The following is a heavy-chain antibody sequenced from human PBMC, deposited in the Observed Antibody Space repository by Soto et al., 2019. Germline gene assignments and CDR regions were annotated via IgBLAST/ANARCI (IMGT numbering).Heavy chain of an antibody. CDR2: IGTSGTPV. CDR3: ARDPSPDSSGWYYFEY. D-gene: IGHD6-19*01. V-gene: IGHV3-48*02. Sequence: EVQLEESGGALVQPGGSLRLSCAASGFTFKTYNMNWVRQAPGKGLEWVSYIGTSGTPVYYADSVKGRFTISRDNAKNSLFLQMYSLRDEDTALYFCARDPSPDSSGWYYFEYWGQGTLVTVSS. J-gene: IGHJ4*02. CDR1: GFTFKTYN.